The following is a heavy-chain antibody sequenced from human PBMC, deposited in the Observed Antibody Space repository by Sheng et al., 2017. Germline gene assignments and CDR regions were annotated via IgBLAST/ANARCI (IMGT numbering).Heavy chain of an antibody. CDR2: ISAYNGNT. J-gene: IGHJ6*03. Sequence: QVQLVQSGAEVKKPGASVKVSCKASGYTFTSYGISWVRQAPGQGLEWMGWISAYNGNTNYAQKLQGRVTMTTDTSTSTAYMELRSLRSDDTAVYYCARVDIVATQDYYYYMDVWGKGTTVTVSS. CDR1: GYTFTSYG. D-gene: IGHD5-12*01. V-gene: IGHV1-18*01. CDR3: ARVDIVATQDYYYYMDV.